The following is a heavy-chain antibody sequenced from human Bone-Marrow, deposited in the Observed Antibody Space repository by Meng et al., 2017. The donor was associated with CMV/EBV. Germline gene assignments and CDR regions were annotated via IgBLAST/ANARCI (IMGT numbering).Heavy chain of an antibody. CDR3: ARDRYCSSTSCYRGFDY. CDR1: GFTFSSYA. V-gene: IGHV3-30*04. Sequence: GGFWRPSCAAPGFTFSSYAMHWVRQAPGKGLEWVAVISYDGSNKYYAASVKGRFTISRDNSKNTLYLQMNSLRAEDTAVYYCARDRYCSSTSCYRGFDYWGQGTLVTVSS. J-gene: IGHJ4*02. CDR2: ISYDGSNK. D-gene: IGHD2-2*01.